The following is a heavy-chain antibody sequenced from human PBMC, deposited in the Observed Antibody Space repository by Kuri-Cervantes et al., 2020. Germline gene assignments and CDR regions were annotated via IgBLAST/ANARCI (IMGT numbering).Heavy chain of an antibody. CDR2: ISSSGSTV. CDR1: GFIFREYY. D-gene: IGHD4-11*01. Sequence: GGSLRLSCAASGFIFREYYMSWIRQAPGKGLEWLSYISSSGSTVYYADSVKGRFTISRDNAKNSLYLQMNSLRDEDTAVYYCARGMTTEDYYYYGMDVWGQGTTVTVSS. CDR3: ARGMTTEDYYYYGMDV. V-gene: IGHV3-11*04. J-gene: IGHJ6*02.